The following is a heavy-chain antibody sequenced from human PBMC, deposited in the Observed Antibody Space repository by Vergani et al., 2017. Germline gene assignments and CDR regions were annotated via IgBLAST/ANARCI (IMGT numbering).Heavy chain of an antibody. CDR3: AIINNVVAALFDY. J-gene: IGHJ4*02. CDR1: GFTFNQYG. D-gene: IGHD2-15*01. V-gene: IGHV3-33*01. CDR2: TWYDGNNK. Sequence: QVQLVESGGGVVQPGRSLRLSCAASGFTFNQYGMHWVRQAPGKGLEWVAVTWYDGNNKQYADSVKGRFTISRDNSKSTMYLQMNSLRDEDTGVYYCAIINNVVAALFDYWGQGTQVIVSS.